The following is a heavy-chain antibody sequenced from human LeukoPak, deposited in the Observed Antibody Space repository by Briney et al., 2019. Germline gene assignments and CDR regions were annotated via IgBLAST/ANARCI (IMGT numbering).Heavy chain of an antibody. CDR2: VYSSGSV. Sequence: SETLSLTCAVSGGSIAIRNYYWAWIRQSPGRGLEWLGSVYSSGSVYYNPSLKSRVTISVETSKNQFSLKLSSVTAADTAVYYCARVTGYMIEDYFDYWGQGTLVTVSS. V-gene: IGHV4-39*07. CDR1: GGSIAIRNYY. D-gene: IGHD3-22*01. J-gene: IGHJ4*02. CDR3: ARVTGYMIEDYFDY.